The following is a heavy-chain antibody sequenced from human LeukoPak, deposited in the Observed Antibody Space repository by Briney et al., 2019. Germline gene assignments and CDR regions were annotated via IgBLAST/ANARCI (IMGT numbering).Heavy chain of an antibody. Sequence: PGGSLRLSCAASGSTASDDYISWVRQAPGKGLEWVSIIYTGGNSDYVDSVKGRFTVSRNNSKNTLYLQMINVRVEDTAVYNCARQHHCAGGFGGQGTLVTVSS. D-gene: IGHD2-8*02. CDR1: GSTASDDY. CDR3: ARQHHCAGGF. V-gene: IGHV3-66*02. CDR2: IYTGGNS. J-gene: IGHJ4*02.